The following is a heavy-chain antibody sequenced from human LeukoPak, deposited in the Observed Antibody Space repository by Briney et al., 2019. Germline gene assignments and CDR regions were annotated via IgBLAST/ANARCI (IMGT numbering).Heavy chain of an antibody. V-gene: IGHV3-48*03. CDR3: ARDSMIVGWYFQH. CDR1: GFTFSGYE. J-gene: IGHJ1*01. Sequence: PGGSLRLSCAASGFTFSGYEMNWVRQAPGKGLEWVSYISRSGTIISYADSVRGRLTISRDNAKNSLYLQMNSLRAEDTAVYYCARDSMIVGWYFQHWGQGTLVTVSS. D-gene: IGHD3-22*01. CDR2: ISRSGTII.